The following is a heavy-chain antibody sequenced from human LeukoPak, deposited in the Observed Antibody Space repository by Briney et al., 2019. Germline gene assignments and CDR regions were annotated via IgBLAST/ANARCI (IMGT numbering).Heavy chain of an antibody. CDR2: IYYSGST. Sequence: PSETLSLTCTVSGGSISSYYWSWIRQPPGKGLEWIGYIYYSGSTNYNPSLKSRVTISVDTSKNQFSLKLSSVTAADTAVYYCARDHGYSYGYDPWGQGTLVTVSS. D-gene: IGHD5-18*01. J-gene: IGHJ5*02. CDR1: GGSISSYY. CDR3: ARDHGYSYGYDP. V-gene: IGHV4-59*01.